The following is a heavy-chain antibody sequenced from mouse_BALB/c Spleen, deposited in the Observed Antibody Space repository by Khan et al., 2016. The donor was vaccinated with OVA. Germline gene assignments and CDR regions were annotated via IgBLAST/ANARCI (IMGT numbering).Heavy chain of an antibody. J-gene: IGHJ3*01. V-gene: IGHV2-6-7*01. CDR3: ARELRLGGFAY. CDR1: GISLTDYG. Sequence: QVQLKQSGPGLVAPSQSLSITCTVSGISLTDYGVNWVRQPPGKRLEWPGMIWGDGSTDYDSALKSRLSINKDNSRSQVFLKMNSLQTDDTARYYCARELRLGGFAYWGQGTLVTVSA. D-gene: IGHD1-2*01. CDR2: IWGDGST.